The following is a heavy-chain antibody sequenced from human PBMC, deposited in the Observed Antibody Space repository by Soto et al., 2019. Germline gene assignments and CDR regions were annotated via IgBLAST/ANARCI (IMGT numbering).Heavy chain of an antibody. CDR2: ISAYNGNT. CDR1: GYTFTSYG. CDR3: AGVGPWVRGVIGNSYYGMDV. V-gene: IGHV1-18*01. D-gene: IGHD3-10*01. J-gene: IGHJ6*02. Sequence: ASVKVSCKASGYTFTSYGISWVRQAPGQGLEWMGWISAYNGNTNYAQKLQGRVTMTTDTSTSTAYMELRSLRSDDTAVYYCAGVGPWVRGVIGNSYYGMDVWGQGTTVTVSS.